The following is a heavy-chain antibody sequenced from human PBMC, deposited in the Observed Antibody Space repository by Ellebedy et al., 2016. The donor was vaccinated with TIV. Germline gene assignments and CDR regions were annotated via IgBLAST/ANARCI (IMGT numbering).Heavy chain of an antibody. CDR3: ARDMGDGYNDDYYYYGMDV. D-gene: IGHD5-24*01. CDR2: IYYSGST. J-gene: IGHJ6*02. Sequence: SETLSLXXTVSGDSISSSDHYWAWIRQPPGKGLEWIGNIYYSGSTNYNPSLKSRVTISVDTSKNQFSLELSSVTAADTAVYYCARDMGDGYNDDYYYYGMDVWGQGTTVTVSS. V-gene: IGHV4-39*07. CDR1: GDSISSSDHY.